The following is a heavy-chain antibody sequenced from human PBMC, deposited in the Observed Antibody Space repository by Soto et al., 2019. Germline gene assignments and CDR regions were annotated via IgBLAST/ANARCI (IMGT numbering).Heavy chain of an antibody. Sequence: XGSLRLSCAASGFTFSSYAMSWVRQAPGKGLEWVSAISGSGGSTYYADSVKGRFTISRDNSKNTLYLQMNSLRAEDTAVYYCAKGVVELPPYYYYYGMDVWGQGTTVTVSS. CDR1: GFTFSSYA. CDR2: ISGSGGST. D-gene: IGHD1-7*01. J-gene: IGHJ6*02. V-gene: IGHV3-23*01. CDR3: AKGVVELPPYYYYYGMDV.